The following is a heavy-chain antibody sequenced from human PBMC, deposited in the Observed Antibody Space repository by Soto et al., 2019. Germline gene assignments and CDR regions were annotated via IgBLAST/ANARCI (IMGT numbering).Heavy chain of an antibody. D-gene: IGHD4-17*01. V-gene: IGHV1-69*01. J-gene: IGHJ4*02. Sequence: QVQLVQSGAEVKKPGSSVKVSCKASGGTFSSYSISCVRQAPGQGLKWMGGIIPIFGTANYAQKFQGRVTITADESTSTAYMELSSLRSEDTAVYYCARDSRLHGDYVVDYWGQGTLVTVSS. CDR2: IIPIFGTA. CDR1: GGTFSSYS. CDR3: ARDSRLHGDYVVDY.